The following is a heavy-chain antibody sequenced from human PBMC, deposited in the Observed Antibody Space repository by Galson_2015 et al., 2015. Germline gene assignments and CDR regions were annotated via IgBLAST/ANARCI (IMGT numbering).Heavy chain of an antibody. Sequence: SLRLSCAASGFTFSSYGMHWVRQAPGKGLEWVAVIWYGGSNKYYADSVKGRFTISRDNSKNTLYLQMNSLRAEDTAVYYCARDSSGNPSPYDAFGIWGQGTMVTVSS. J-gene: IGHJ3*02. CDR3: ARDSSGNPSPYDAFGI. CDR2: IWYGGSNK. CDR1: GFTFSSYG. V-gene: IGHV3-33*01. D-gene: IGHD3-22*01.